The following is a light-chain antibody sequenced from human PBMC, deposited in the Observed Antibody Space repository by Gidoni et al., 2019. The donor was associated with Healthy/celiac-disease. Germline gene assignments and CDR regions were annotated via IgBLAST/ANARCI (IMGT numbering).Light chain of an antibody. CDR1: QSVSSSY. V-gene: IGKV3-20*01. CDR3: PQYGSSPPSQA. CDR2: GAS. J-gene: IGKJ5*01. Sequence: EIVLTQSPGTLSLSPGERATLSCRASQSVSSSYLAWYQQKPGQAPRLLIYGASSRATGIPYRSSGSGSGTDFTLTISRLEPEDFAVYYCPQYGSSPPSQAFGQGTRLEIK.